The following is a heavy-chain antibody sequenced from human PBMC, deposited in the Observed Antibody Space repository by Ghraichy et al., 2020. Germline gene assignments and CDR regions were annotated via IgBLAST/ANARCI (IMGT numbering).Heavy chain of an antibody. J-gene: IGHJ3*02. CDR3: ARWGSGNYGRAFDI. CDR1: GGSISSNY. Sequence: SETLSLTCTVSGGSISSNYWSWIRQPPGKGLEWIGYIYYSGSPNYNPSLKSRVTISVDTSKNQFSLKLSSVTAADTAIYYCARWGSGNYGRAFDIWGQGTMVTVSS. V-gene: IGHV4-59*08. CDR2: IYYSGSP. D-gene: IGHD3-10*01.